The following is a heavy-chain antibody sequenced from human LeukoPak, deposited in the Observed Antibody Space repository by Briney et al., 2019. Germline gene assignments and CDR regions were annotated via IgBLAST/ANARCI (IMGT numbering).Heavy chain of an antibody. CDR2: ISSDSTTI. CDR3: AKDGAWLRFDD. J-gene: IGHJ4*02. Sequence: GGSLRLSCAASGFTFRNYNMNWVRQAPGKGLEWISYISSDSTTIYYADSVKGRFTISRDDSKNTLYLQMKNLRADDTAVYYCAKDGAWLRFDDWGQGILVSVSS. D-gene: IGHD5-12*01. V-gene: IGHV3-48*01. CDR1: GFTFRNYN.